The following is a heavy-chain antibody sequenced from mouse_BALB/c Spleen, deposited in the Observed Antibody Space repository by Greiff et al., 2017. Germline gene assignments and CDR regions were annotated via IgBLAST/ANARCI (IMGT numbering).Heavy chain of an antibody. CDR1: GFNFKDYY. CDR3: NAGGDYFDY. CDR2: IDPENGDT. J-gene: IGHJ2*01. Sequence: VQLQQSGAELVRSGASVKLSCTASGFNFKDYYMHWVKQRPEQGLEWIGWIDPENGDTEYAPKFQGKATMTADTSSNTAYLQLSSLTSEDTAVYYCNAGGDYFDYWGQGTTLTVSS. V-gene: IGHV14-4*02.